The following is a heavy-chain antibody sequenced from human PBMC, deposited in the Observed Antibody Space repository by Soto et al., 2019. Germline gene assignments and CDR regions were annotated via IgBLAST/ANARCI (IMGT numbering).Heavy chain of an antibody. Sequence: GGSLRLSCAASGFTFSSYGMHWVRQAPGKGLEWVALISYDGSDKYYGDSVKGRFTTSRDNSENTLYLQMNSLRVDDTAVYYCAKLRLTFYYDSSGYYSDAFDIWGQGTMVTVSS. D-gene: IGHD3-22*01. J-gene: IGHJ3*02. CDR1: GFTFSSYG. V-gene: IGHV3-30*18. CDR2: ISYDGSDK. CDR3: AKLRLTFYYDSSGYYSDAFDI.